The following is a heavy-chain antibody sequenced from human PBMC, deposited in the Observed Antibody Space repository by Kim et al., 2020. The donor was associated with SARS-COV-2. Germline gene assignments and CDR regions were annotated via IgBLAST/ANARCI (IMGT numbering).Heavy chain of an antibody. CDR2: TYYRSEWYT. V-gene: IGHV6-1*01. Sequence: SQTLSLTCAISGDSVSSNSVAWNWIRQSPSRGLEWLGRTYYRSEWYTDYAVSVKRRITINPDTSKNQFSLQLHSVTPEDAAVYYCARGSGRQGWFDPWGQGTLVTVSS. J-gene: IGHJ5*02. CDR3: ARGSGRQGWFDP. CDR1: GDSVSSNSVA.